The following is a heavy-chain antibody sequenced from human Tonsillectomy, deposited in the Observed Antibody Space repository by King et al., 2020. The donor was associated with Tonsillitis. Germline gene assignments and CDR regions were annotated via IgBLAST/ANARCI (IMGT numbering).Heavy chain of an antibody. V-gene: IGHV4-61*02. Sequence: VQLQESGPGLVRPSQTLSLTCTVSRGSISSDTDYWSWIRQPAGKGLEWIGRIYSSGSTNYNPSLKSRVTISVDTSKNHFSLTLSSVTAADTAVYYCARAEIGASFDSWGQGTLVTVSS. D-gene: IGHD1-26*01. CDR1: RGSISSDTDY. CDR2: IYSSGST. CDR3: ARAEIGASFDS. J-gene: IGHJ4*02.